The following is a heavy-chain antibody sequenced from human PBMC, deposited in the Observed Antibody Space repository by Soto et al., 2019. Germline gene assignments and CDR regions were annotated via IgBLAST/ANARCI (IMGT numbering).Heavy chain of an antibody. CDR3: VHSRCGGDCLRSYSSNDYNGVEV. Sequence: QITLKESGPTLVKPTQTLTLTCTFSGFSLSTGGMAVGWIRQPPGKALEWLALIYWDDDRRYRPSLRSRLTVTKDTSKNQAVLTMTNMEPVDTATYYCVHSRCGGDCLRSYSSNDYNGVEVWGQGTKVTVSS. CDR2: IYWDDDR. J-gene: IGHJ6*02. D-gene: IGHD2-21*02. V-gene: IGHV2-5*02. CDR1: GFSLSTGGMA.